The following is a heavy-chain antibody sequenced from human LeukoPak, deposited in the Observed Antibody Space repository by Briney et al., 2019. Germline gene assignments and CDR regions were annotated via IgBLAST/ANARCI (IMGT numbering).Heavy chain of an antibody. D-gene: IGHD3-10*01. J-gene: IGHJ4*02. CDR1: GFTFSSYW. Sequence: GGSLRLSCAASGFTFSSYWMHWVRQVPGKGLVCVARINEHGSITDYADSVKDRFTVSRDNAWNTLYLQMNSLRAEDTAVYYCARDVAGSGSLWGQGTLITVSS. CDR2: INEHGSIT. CDR3: ARDVAGSGSL. V-gene: IGHV3-74*01.